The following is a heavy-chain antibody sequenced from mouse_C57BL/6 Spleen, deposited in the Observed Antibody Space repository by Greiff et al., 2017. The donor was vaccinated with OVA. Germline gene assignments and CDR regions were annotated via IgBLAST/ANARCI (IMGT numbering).Heavy chain of an antibody. CDR1: GYTFTSYW. CDR3: ARRAYGSFDY. J-gene: IGHJ2*01. Sequence: VQLQQPGAELVMPGASVKLSCKASGYTFTSYWMHWVKQRPGQGLEWIGEIDPSDSYTNYNQKFKGKSTLTVDKSSSTAYMQLSSLTSEDSAVYYCARRAYGSFDYWGQGTTLTVSS. V-gene: IGHV1-69*01. D-gene: IGHD1-1*01. CDR2: IDPSDSYT.